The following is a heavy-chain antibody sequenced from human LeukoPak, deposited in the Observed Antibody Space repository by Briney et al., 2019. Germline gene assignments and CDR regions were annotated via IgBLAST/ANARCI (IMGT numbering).Heavy chain of an antibody. J-gene: IGHJ6*03. CDR3: ARGRSMVRGVIKIYYYYMDV. CDR1: GGSFSGYY. V-gene: IGHV4-34*01. CDR2: INHSGST. D-gene: IGHD3-10*01. Sequence: PSETLSLTCAVYGGSFSGYYWSWIRQPPGKGLEWIGEINHSGSTNYNPSLKSRVTISVDTSKNQFSLKLSSVTAADTAVYYCARGRSMVRGVIKIYYYYMDVWGKGTTVTVSS.